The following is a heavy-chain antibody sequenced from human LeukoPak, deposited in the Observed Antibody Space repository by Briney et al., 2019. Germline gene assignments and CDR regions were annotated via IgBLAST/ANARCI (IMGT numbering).Heavy chain of an antibody. V-gene: IGHV4-38-2*02. Sequence: SETLSLTCTVSGYSISSGYYWGWIRQPPGKGLEWIGSIYHSGSTYYNPSLKSRVTISVDTSKNQFSLKLSSVTAADTAVYYCARDSDYGDPRDWFDPWGQGTLVTVSS. CDR3: ARDSDYGDPRDWFDP. CDR2: IYHSGST. J-gene: IGHJ5*02. CDR1: GYSISSGYY. D-gene: IGHD4-17*01.